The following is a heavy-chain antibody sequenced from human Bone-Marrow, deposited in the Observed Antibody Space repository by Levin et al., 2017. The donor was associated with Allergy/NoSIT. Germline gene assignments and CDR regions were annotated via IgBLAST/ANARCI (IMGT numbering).Heavy chain of an antibody. J-gene: IGHJ5*02. D-gene: IGHD6-13*01. V-gene: IGHV4-59*08. CDR1: GDSISSYY. CDR2: IYYSGST. CDR3: ARGSSSWYARIWFDP. Sequence: GSLRLSCTVSGDSISSYYWSWMRQPPGKGLEWMGHIYYSGSTNYNPSLKSRVTISVDTSRNQFSLKLSSVTAADTAVYYCARGSSSWYARIWFDPWGQGTLVTVSS.